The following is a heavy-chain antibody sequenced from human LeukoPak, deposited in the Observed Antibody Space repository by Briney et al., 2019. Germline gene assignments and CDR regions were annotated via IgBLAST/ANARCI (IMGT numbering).Heavy chain of an antibody. Sequence: GGSLRLSCAASGFTFSSYAXXXXXXXXXXXXXXXSAXSGSGGSTYYXDSXXXXXXXSXXXXXXTLYLQMNSLRAEDTAVYYCAKDSVAGTGGFDYWGQGTLVTVSS. V-gene: IGHV3-23*01. J-gene: IGHJ4*02. CDR2: XSGSGGST. D-gene: IGHD6-19*01. CDR1: GFTFSSYA. CDR3: AKDSVAGTGGFDY.